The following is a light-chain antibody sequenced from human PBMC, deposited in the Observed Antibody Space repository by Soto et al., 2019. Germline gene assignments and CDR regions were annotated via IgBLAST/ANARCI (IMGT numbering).Light chain of an antibody. CDR3: QQHANWPLT. CDR2: EAS. J-gene: IGKJ4*01. Sequence: EIVLTHAPSTLALSPGEIANLSCRDSQTVGQKLAWSQQTPGQAPGLPIYEASTRATGIPARFSGSGSGTDFTLASSSLEPEDFAVYYCQQHANWPLTFGGGTKVDI. CDR1: QTVGQK. V-gene: IGKV3-11*01.